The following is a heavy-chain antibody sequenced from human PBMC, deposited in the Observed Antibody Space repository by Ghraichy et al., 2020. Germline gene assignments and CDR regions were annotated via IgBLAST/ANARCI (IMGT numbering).Heavy chain of an antibody. CDR1: GFTFSSYI. Sequence: GALRLSCAASGFTFSSYIMNWVRQAPGKGLEWVSSISSSSSYIYYADSVKGRFTISRDNAKNSLYLQMNSLRVEDTAVYYCARVDSKKLDYWGQGTLVTVSS. J-gene: IGHJ4*02. V-gene: IGHV3-21*01. CDR3: ARVDSKKLDY. CDR2: ISSSSSYI.